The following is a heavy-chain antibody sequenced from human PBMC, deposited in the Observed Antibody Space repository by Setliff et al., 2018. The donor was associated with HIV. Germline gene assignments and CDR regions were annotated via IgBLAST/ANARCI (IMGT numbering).Heavy chain of an antibody. V-gene: IGHV1-69-2*01. Sequence: KVSCKVSGYTFPDYYMQWVRQAPGKGLEWMGLIDPDRGDTVYAEKFQGRVTITADRSIDIAYMKLSSLTSEDTAMYFCAWGTQRPIDSWGQGTLVTV. D-gene: IGHD3-16*01. J-gene: IGHJ4*02. CDR3: AWGTQRPIDS. CDR2: IDPDRGDT. CDR1: GYTFPDYY.